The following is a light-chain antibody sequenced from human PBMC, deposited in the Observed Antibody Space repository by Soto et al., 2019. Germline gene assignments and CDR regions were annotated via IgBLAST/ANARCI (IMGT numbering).Light chain of an antibody. J-gene: IGLJ2*01. CDR1: SPDL. V-gene: IGLV2-23*01. CDR2: EDT. Sequence: QSVLTQPASVSGSPGQSITISCTGSPDLVSWYQQHPGSAPKLLIDEDTKRPSAVSERFSGSRSGNTASLTISGLQADDEADYYCSSDSPTGVRLFGGGTKLTV. CDR3: SSDSPTGVRL.